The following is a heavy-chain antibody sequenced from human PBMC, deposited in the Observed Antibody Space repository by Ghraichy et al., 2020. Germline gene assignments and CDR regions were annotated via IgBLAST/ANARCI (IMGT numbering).Heavy chain of an antibody. CDR1: GFTFSSYA. D-gene: IGHD3-22*01. Sequence: GGSLRLSCAASGFTFSSYAMSWVRQAPGKGLEWVSAISGSGGSTYYADSVKGRFTISRDNSKNTLYLQMNSLRAEDTAVYYCAKGSPMSGTMIVVVADDAFDIWGQGTMVTVSS. J-gene: IGHJ3*02. V-gene: IGHV3-23*01. CDR2: ISGSGGST. CDR3: AKGSPMSGTMIVVVADDAFDI.